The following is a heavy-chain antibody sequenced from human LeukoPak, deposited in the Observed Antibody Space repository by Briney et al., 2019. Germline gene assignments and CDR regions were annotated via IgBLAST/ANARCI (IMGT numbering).Heavy chain of an antibody. D-gene: IGHD2-15*01. CDR1: GGTFSSYA. J-gene: IGHJ4*02. Sequence: SVKVSCKASGGTFSSYAISWVRQAPGQGLEWMGRIIPILGIANYAQKFQGRVTITADESTSTAYMELSSLRSEDTAVYYCARDRGYCSGGSCYSAGSYFDYWGQGTLVTVSS. V-gene: IGHV1-69*04. CDR2: IIPILGIA. CDR3: ARDRGYCSGGSCYSAGSYFDY.